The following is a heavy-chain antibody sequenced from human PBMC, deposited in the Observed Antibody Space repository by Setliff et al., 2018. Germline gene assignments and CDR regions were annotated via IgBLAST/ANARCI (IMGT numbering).Heavy chain of an antibody. CDR1: GFTVSSFS. CDR2: LSDDGSNE. J-gene: IGHJ4*02. D-gene: IGHD2-8*01. V-gene: IGHV3-30*03. Sequence: GGSLRLSWAASGFTVSSFSMHWVRQAPVKGLDWVATLSDDGSNEFYADSVKGRFTIFRDNSKNTLYLQMSSLRPDDTAMYYCLRLVRYCTTIACHRTLGEEVWGQGTLVTVSS. CDR3: LRLVRYCTTIACHRTLGEEV.